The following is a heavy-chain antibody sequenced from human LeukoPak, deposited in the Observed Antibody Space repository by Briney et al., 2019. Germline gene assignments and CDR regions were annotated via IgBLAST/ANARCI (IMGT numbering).Heavy chain of an antibody. CDR2: IYYSGST. V-gene: IGHV4-30-4*08. D-gene: IGHD3-10*01. CDR1: GGSISSGEYY. J-gene: IGHJ4*02. CDR3: ARDYYGSGSFESDY. Sequence: PSETLSLTCTVSGGSISSGEYYWSWIRQPPGKGLEWIGYIYYSGSTYYNPSLKSRVTISVDTSKNQFSLKLSSVTAADTAVYYCARDYYGSGSFESDYWGQGTLVTVSS.